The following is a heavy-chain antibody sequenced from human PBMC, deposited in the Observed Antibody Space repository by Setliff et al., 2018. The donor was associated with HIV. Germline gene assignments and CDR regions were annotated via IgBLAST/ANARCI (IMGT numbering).Heavy chain of an antibody. CDR3: ARIYCGGDCYPPNDAFDI. CDR2: ISVYNGNI. V-gene: IGHV1-18*01. Sequence: ASVKDSCKASGYTFTSYGISWVRQAPGQGREWMGWISVYNGNINYAQNLQGRVTMTTDTSTSTAYMELRSMRADDTAVYYCARIYCGGDCYPPNDAFDIWGQGTLVTVSS. D-gene: IGHD2-21*02. J-gene: IGHJ3*02. CDR1: GYTFTSYG.